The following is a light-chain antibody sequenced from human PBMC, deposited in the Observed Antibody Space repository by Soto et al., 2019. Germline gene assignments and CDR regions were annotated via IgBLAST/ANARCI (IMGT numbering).Light chain of an antibody. V-gene: IGKV3-11*01. CDR2: DAS. J-gene: IGKJ2*01. CDR1: QSVSSY. CDR3: QQRSDWPYT. Sequence: EVVLTQSPGTLSLSPGQRATLSCRASQSVSSYLAWYQQKPGQGPRLLIFDASNRATGTPVRFSGSGSGTDFTLTISSLEPDDFATYYCQQRSDWPYTFGQGTKVDIK.